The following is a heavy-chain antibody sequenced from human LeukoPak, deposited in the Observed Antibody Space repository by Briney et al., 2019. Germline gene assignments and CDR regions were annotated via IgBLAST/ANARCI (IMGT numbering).Heavy chain of an antibody. CDR2: IRFGGDTM. Sequence: QPGGSLRLSCAASGFTFSTYSVNWVRQAPGKGLEWVSYIRFGGDTMYYADSVKGRFTISRDDAQNSMHLQTNSLRADDTAVYYCGRVSRATGYYYVEFWGQGTLVTVSS. J-gene: IGHJ4*02. D-gene: IGHD3-9*01. CDR1: GFTFSTYS. CDR3: GRVSRATGYYYVEF. V-gene: IGHV3-48*04.